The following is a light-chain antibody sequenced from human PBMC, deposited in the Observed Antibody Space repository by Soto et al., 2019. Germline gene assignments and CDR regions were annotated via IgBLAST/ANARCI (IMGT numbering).Light chain of an antibody. J-gene: IGKJ1*01. Sequence: EIVLTQSPGSLSLSLGERATLSCRASQSVDSAFFAWYQQKPGQPPRLLMYGASRRATGIPDRFSGSGSGTYFTLTISSLEPADFAVYYCQQYASSLTFGQGTKVEI. CDR2: GAS. CDR1: QSVDSAF. CDR3: QQYASSLT. V-gene: IGKV3-20*01.